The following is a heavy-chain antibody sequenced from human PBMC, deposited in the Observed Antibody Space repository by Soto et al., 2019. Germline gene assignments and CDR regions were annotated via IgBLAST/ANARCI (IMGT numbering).Heavy chain of an antibody. D-gene: IGHD3-3*01. V-gene: IGHV1-2*02. Sequence: QLHLVQSGAVVKKPGASVTVSCSAYGYPVTAYYMHWVRQAPGRGLEWMGGINPATGAAKYTQTFQGRVTMTRDPSTSTVFMELSGLTSEDTAVFYCARGGGVGVAGSAAFDMWGQGTLVTVSS. CDR2: INPATGAA. CDR1: GYPVTAYY. J-gene: IGHJ3*02. CDR3: ARGGGVGVAGSAAFDM.